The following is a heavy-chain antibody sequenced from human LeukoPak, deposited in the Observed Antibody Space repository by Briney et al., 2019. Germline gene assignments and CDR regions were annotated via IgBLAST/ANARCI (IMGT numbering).Heavy chain of an antibody. J-gene: IGHJ5*02. CDR2: IYYSGST. D-gene: IGHD3-16*01. Sequence: SETLSLTCTVSGGSISSYYWSWIRQPPGKGLEWIGYIYYSGSTYYNPSLKSRVTISVDTSKNQFSLKLRSVTAADTSVYYCGALGGAPSWFDPWGQGTLVTVSS. V-gene: IGHV4-59*04. CDR3: GALGGAPSWFDP. CDR1: GGSISSYY.